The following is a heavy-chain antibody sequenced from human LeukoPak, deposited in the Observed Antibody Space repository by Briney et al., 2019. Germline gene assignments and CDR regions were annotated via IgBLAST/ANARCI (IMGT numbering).Heavy chain of an antibody. V-gene: IGHV1-2*04. D-gene: IGHD3-16*02. CDR2: INPNSGGT. CDR1: GYTFTGYY. Sequence: ASVKVSCKASGYTFTGYYMHWVRQAPGQGLEWMGWINPNSGGTNYAQKFQGWVTMTRDMSISTAYMELSRLRSDDTAVYYCARGGVITFGGVIVPFDYWGQGTLVTVSS. CDR3: ARGGVITFGGVIVPFDY. J-gene: IGHJ4*02.